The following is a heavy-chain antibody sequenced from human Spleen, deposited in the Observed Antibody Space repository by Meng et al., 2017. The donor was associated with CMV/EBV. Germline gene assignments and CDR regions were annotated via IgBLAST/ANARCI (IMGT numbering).Heavy chain of an antibody. J-gene: IGHJ4*02. CDR1: GGSISTYF. V-gene: IGHV4-59*01. CDR3: ARDVAAAYYFDY. Sequence: ESLKISCTVSGGSISTYFWSWIRQPPGKGLEWIGNIYYSERTNYNPSLKSRVTISVDTSKNQFSLELTSVTTADTAVYYCARDVAAAYYFDYWGQGMLVTVSS. D-gene: IGHD6-13*01. CDR2: IYYSERT.